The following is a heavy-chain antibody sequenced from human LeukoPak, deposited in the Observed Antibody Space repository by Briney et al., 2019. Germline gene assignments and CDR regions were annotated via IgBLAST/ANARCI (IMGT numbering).Heavy chain of an antibody. Sequence: GGSLRLSCAASGFTFSSYRMNWVRQAPGKGLEWVSFISSSSTYIYYADSLKGRFTISRDNAKNSLFLQMNSLRAEDTAVYYCATEDVTGSFDYWGQGTLVAVSS. J-gene: IGHJ4*01. CDR3: ATEDVTGSFDY. CDR1: GFTFSSYR. D-gene: IGHD1-20*01. CDR2: ISSSSTYI. V-gene: IGHV3-21*01.